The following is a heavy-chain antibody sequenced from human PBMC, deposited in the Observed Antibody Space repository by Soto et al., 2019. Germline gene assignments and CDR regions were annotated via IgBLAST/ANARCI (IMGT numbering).Heavy chain of an antibody. J-gene: IGHJ6*02. CDR1: GYTFTSYD. CDR2: MNPNSGNT. CDR3: ARERAVVVPAAMSGYYYGMDA. Sequence: QVQLVQSGAEVKKPGASVKVSCKASGYTFTSYDINWVRQATGQGLEWLGWMNPNSGNTGYAQKFQGRVTMTRNTSRSTADMELSSLRSADTAVYYCARERAVVVPAAMSGYYYGMDAGGQGTTVTVSS. D-gene: IGHD2-2*01. V-gene: IGHV1-8*01.